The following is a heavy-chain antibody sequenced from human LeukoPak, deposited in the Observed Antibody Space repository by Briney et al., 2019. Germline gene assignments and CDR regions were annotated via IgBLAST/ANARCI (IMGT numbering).Heavy chain of an antibody. CDR1: GGSISSYY. CDR2: IHYSGST. D-gene: IGHD3-22*01. Sequence: SETLSLTCTVSGGSISSYYWSWIRQPPGKGLEWIGYIHYSGSTHYNPSLKSRVTISVDTSKNQFSLKLSSVTAADTAVYYCAREVYDSSGYYYYFDYWGQGTLVTVSS. CDR3: AREVYDSSGYYYYFDY. V-gene: IGHV4-59*12. J-gene: IGHJ4*02.